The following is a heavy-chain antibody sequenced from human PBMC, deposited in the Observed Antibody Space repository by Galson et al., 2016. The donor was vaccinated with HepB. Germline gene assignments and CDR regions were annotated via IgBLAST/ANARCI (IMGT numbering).Heavy chain of an antibody. V-gene: IGHV1-69*13. CDR2: IISMFGSP. D-gene: IGHD3-22*01. CDR3: ARDPSYYDSSGSSSDY. Sequence: SVXXSCKASGXXFSXXXISXXXQAXGQGLEWMGGIISMFGSPNYAQKFRGRVTITADESTTKAYMELSSLRSEDTAMYYCARDPSYYDSSGSSSDYWGQGTLVTVSS. CDR1: GXXFSXXX. J-gene: IGHJ4*02.